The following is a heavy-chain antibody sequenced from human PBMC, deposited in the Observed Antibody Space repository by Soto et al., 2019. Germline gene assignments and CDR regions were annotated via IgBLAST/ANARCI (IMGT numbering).Heavy chain of an antibody. CDR3: ARQGYCSGGSCYVDS. V-gene: IGHV3-11*01. J-gene: IGHJ4*02. CDR2: ISSSGGRI. D-gene: IGHD2-15*01. CDR1: GFTSSDYY. Sequence: QVHLVESGGGLVKPGGSLRLSCAASGFTSSDYYMNWIRQAPGKGLEWLSYISSSGGRIYYADSVKGRFTISRDNAKNSLFLQMNSLRDEDTAVYYCARQGYCSGGSCYVDSWGQGTLVTVSS.